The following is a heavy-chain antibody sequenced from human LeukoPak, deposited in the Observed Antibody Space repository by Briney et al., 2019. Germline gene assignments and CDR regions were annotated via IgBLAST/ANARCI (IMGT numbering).Heavy chain of an antibody. CDR2: ISSSSSYI. CDR1: GFTFSSYS. V-gene: IGHV3-21*01. Sequence: GGSLRLSCAASGFTFSSYSMNWVRQAPGKGLEWVSSISSSSSYIYYADSVKGRFTISRDNAKNSLYLQMNSLRAEDTAVYYCAKDPGCWYYMDVWGKGTTVTVSS. D-gene: IGHD2-15*01. CDR3: AKDPGCWYYMDV. J-gene: IGHJ6*03.